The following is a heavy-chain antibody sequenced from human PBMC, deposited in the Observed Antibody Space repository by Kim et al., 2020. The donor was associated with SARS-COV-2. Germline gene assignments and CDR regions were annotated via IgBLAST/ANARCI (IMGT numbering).Heavy chain of an antibody. J-gene: IGHJ4*02. CDR3: ARSSLRYFDWLPPRY. CDR2: INHSGST. D-gene: IGHD3-9*01. V-gene: IGHV4-34*01. Sequence: SETLSLTCAVYGGSFSGYYWSWIRQPPGKGLEWIGEINHSGSTNYNPSLKSRVTISVDTSKNQFSLKLSSVTAADTAVYYCARSSLRYFDWLPPRYWGQGTLVTVSS. CDR1: GGSFSGYY.